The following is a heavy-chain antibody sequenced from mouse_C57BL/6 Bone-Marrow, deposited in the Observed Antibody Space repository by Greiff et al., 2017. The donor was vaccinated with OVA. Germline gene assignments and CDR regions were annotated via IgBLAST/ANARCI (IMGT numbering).Heavy chain of an antibody. CDR2: ISSGGSYT. J-gene: IGHJ2*01. D-gene: IGHD3-2*02. CDR1: GFTFSSYG. CDR3: ARQLRYFDY. V-gene: IGHV5-6*01. Sequence: EVQLVESGGDLVKPGGSLKLSCAASGFTFSSYGMSWVRQTPDKRLEWDATISSGGSYTYYPDSVKGRFTISRDNAKNTLYLQMSSLKSEDTAMYYCARQLRYFDYWGQGTTLTVSS.